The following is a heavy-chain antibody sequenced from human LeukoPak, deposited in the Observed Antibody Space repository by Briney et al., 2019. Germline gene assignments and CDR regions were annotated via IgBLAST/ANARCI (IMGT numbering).Heavy chain of an antibody. D-gene: IGHD5-12*01. V-gene: IGHV4-30-2*01. Sequence: TSETLSLTCAVSGGSISSGGYSWSWIRQPPGKGLEWIGYIYHSGSTYYNPSLKSRVTISVDRSKNQFSLKLSSVTAADTAVYYCARRGQKGDAFDIWGQGTMVTVSS. CDR3: ARRGQKGDAFDI. J-gene: IGHJ3*02. CDR1: GGSISSGGYS. CDR2: IYHSGST.